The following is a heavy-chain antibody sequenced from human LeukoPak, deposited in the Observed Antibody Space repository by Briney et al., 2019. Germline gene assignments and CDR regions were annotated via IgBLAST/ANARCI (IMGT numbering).Heavy chain of an antibody. CDR1: GFTFSSYG. CDR2: ISYDGNNK. V-gene: IGHV3-30*12. Sequence: GRSLRLSCAASGFTFSSYGMHWVRQAPGKGLEWVAVISYDGNNKYYADSVKGRFTISRDNSKNTLYLQMNSLRAEDTAVYYCAKPKAVAGSGVDYWGQGTLVTVSS. CDR3: AKPKAVAGSGVDY. J-gene: IGHJ4*02. D-gene: IGHD6-19*01.